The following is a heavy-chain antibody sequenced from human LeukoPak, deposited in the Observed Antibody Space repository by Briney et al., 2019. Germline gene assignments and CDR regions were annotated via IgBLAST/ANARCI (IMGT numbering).Heavy chain of an antibody. CDR3: ARSDSSSWYVY. CDR2: MNPNSGNT. V-gene: IGHV1-8*01. Sequence: ASVKVSCKASGYTFTGYDINWVRQATGQGREWMGWMNPNSGNTGYAQKFQGRVTMTRNTSISTAYMELSSLRSEDTAVYYCARSDSSSWYVYWGQGTLVTVSS. CDR1: GYTFTGYD. D-gene: IGHD6-13*01. J-gene: IGHJ4*02.